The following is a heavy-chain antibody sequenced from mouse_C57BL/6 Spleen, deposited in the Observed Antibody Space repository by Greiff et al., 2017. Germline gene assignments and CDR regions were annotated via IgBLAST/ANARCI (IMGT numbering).Heavy chain of an antibody. J-gene: IGHJ4*01. CDR1: GYAFSSYW. V-gene: IGHV1-80*01. D-gene: IGHD2-3*01. Sequence: QVQLQQSGAELVKPGASVKISCKASGYAFSSYWMNWVKQRHGKGLERIGQIYPGDGDANYNGKFKGKATLTADKSSSTAYMQLSSLTSEDSAVYFCAREGYDNALYAMDYWGQGTSVTVSS. CDR3: AREGYDNALYAMDY. CDR2: IYPGDGDA.